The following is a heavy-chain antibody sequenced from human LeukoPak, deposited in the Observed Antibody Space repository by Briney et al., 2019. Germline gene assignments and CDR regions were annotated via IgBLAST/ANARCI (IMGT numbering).Heavy chain of an antibody. Sequence: SETLPLTCTVSGGSISSYYWSWIRQPPGKGLEWIGYIYYSGSTNYNPSLKSRVTISVDTSKNQFSLKLSSVTAADTAVYYCARSGGAIFGVVTNFDPWGQGTLVTVSS. J-gene: IGHJ5*02. CDR2: IYYSGST. CDR1: GGSISSYY. CDR3: ARSGGAIFGVVTNFDP. D-gene: IGHD3-3*01. V-gene: IGHV4-59*01.